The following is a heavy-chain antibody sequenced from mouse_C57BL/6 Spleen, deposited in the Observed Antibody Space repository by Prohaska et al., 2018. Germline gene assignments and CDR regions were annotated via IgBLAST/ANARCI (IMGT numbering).Heavy chain of an antibody. CDR2: IYPGDGDT. J-gene: IGHJ4*01. Sequence: KGAGYALRSYRINWLKQRPGKGRERIGQIYPGDGDTNNNGKFKGKVTLTADKSSSTAYMQLSSLTSEDSAVYFCARPVHMGYWGQGTSVTVSS. CDR1: GYALRSYR. V-gene: IGHV1-80*01. CDR3: ARPVHMGY.